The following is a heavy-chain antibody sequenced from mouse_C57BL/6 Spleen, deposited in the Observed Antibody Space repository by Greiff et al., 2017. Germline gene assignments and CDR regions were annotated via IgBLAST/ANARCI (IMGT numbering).Heavy chain of an antibody. V-gene: IGHV1-50*01. Sequence: QVQLQQPGAELVKPGASVKLSCKASGYTFTSYWMQWVKQRPGQGLEWIGEIDPSDSYTNYNQKFKGKATLTVDTSSSTAYMQLSSLTYEDSAVYYCATSRGSYDVGFAYWGQGTLVTVSA. CDR1: GYTFTSYW. CDR3: ATSRGSYDVGFAY. J-gene: IGHJ3*01. CDR2: IDPSDSYT. D-gene: IGHD2-14*01.